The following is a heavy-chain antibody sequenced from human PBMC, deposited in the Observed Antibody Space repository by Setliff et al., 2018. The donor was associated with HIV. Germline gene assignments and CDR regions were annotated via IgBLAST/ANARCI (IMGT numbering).Heavy chain of an antibody. CDR1: GYTFTNSD. Sequence: ASVKVSCKASGYTFTNSDINWVRQATGQGLEWMGWMNPNSGNTGYAQKFQGRVIMTRDTSITTAYVELRSLRLDDTAVYYCAADPQTGTTSYDAFDIWGQGTVVTVSS. CDR3: AADPQTGTTSYDAFDI. J-gene: IGHJ3*02. D-gene: IGHD1-7*01. CDR2: MNPNSGNT. V-gene: IGHV1-8*02.